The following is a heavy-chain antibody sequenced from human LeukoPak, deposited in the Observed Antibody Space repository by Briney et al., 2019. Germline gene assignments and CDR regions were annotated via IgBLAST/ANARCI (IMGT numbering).Heavy chain of an antibody. CDR2: ISSSSSNI. CDR1: GGTFSSYA. CDR3: ARGGAARPDY. Sequence: SCKASGGTFSSYAISWVRQAPGKGLEWVSYISSSSSNINYADSVRGRFTISRDNAKNSLYLHMDSLRVEDMAVYYCARGGAARPDYWGQGTLVTVSS. V-gene: IGHV3-21*01. J-gene: IGHJ4*02. D-gene: IGHD6-6*01.